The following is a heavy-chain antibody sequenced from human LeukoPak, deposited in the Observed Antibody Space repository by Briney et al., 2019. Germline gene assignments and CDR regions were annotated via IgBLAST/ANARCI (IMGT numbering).Heavy chain of an antibody. Sequence: GRSLTLSCVVSGFTYSSYEMNWVRQAPGKGLEWVSYISSWGSTIDYLDSVKGRFTISRDNAKNSLYLQMNSLRAEDTAVYYCARVLLTGTETDYWGQGTLVTVSS. CDR1: GFTYSSYE. D-gene: IGHD3-9*01. CDR2: ISSWGSTI. V-gene: IGHV3-48*03. CDR3: ARVLLTGTETDY. J-gene: IGHJ4*02.